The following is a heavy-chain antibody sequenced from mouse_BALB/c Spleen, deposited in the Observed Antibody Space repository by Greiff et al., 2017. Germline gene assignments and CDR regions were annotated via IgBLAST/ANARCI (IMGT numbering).Heavy chain of an antibody. CDR1: GFTFSDYY. J-gene: IGHJ3*01. V-gene: IGHV5-4*02. CDR3: ARDYGYYVGFAY. Sequence: EVMLVESGGGLVKPGGSLKLSCAASGFTFSDYYMYWVRQTPEKRLEWVATISDGGSYTYYPDSVKGRFTISRDNAKNNLYLQMSSLKSEDTAMYYCARDYGYYVGFAYWGQGTLVTVSA. D-gene: IGHD2-3*01. CDR2: ISDGGSYT.